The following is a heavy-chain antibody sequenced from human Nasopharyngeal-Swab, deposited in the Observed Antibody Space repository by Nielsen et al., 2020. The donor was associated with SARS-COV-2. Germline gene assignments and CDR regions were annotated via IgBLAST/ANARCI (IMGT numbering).Heavy chain of an antibody. D-gene: IGHD5-18*01. CDR3: ARRGQLWSPDGLGY. CDR2: INHSGST. Sequence: SETLSLTCAVYGWSFSGYYWSWIRQPPGKGLEWIGEINHSGSTNYNPSLKSRVTISVDTSKNQFSLKLSTVTAPDTAVYYCARRGQLWSPDGLGYWGQGTLVTVSS. CDR1: GWSFSGYY. V-gene: IGHV4-34*01. J-gene: IGHJ4*02.